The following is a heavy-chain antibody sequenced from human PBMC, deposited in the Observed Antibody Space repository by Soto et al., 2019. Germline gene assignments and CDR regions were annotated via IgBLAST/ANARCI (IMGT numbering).Heavy chain of an antibody. CDR3: ARERGYSYGILYYYYGMDV. D-gene: IGHD5-18*01. J-gene: IGHJ6*02. Sequence: PSETLSLTCTISGDSTGDYFWNWLRQPPGKGLEWIGYVYYTGNTNYNPSLKSRVTMSVDMSKSQFSLKLRSVTAADTAVYYCARERGYSYGILYYYYGMDVWGQGTTVTVSS. CDR2: VYYTGNT. V-gene: IGHV4-59*01. CDR1: GDSTGDYF.